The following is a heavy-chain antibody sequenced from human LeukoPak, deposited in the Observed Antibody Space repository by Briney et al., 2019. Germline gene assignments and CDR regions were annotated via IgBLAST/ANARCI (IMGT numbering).Heavy chain of an antibody. V-gene: IGHV3-7*04. Sequence: GGSLRLSCAVSGFTFINFWMSWVRQAPGRGLEWVANIHPEGNEKYHVESVKGRFTISRDNTKNLLFLQMNGLRVEDTAVYYCARGDDFSGDHWGQGTLVTVSS. CDR1: GFTFINFW. J-gene: IGHJ4*02. D-gene: IGHD1-1*01. CDR3: ARGDDFSGDH. CDR2: IHPEGNEK.